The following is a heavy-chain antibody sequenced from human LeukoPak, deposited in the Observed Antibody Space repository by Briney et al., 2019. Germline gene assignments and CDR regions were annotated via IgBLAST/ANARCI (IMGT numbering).Heavy chain of an antibody. CDR3: ARAYTVTETNYYYYYGMDV. J-gene: IGHJ6*02. V-gene: IGHV1-69*04. Sequence: ASVKVSCKASGGTFSSYAISWVRQAPGQGLEWMGRIIPILGIANYAQKFQGRVTMTRNTSISTAYMDLSSLRSEDTAVYYCARAYTVTETNYYYYYGMDVWGQGTTVTVSS. CDR1: GGTFSSYA. CDR2: IIPILGIA. D-gene: IGHD4-17*01.